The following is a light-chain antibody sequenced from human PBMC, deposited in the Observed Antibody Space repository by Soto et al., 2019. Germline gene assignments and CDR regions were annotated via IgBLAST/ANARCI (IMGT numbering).Light chain of an antibody. J-gene: IGKJ1*01. CDR2: EVS. CDR1: QSLLHSDGKTY. Sequence: DIVMTQTPLSLTVTPGQPASISCKSSQSLLHSDGKTYLYWFLQKPGQPPLLLIYEVSTPFSVVPDSFRGSGAGTDFTLKISRVEAEDVGIYYCMQSIETLRTIGQGTNVEI. V-gene: IGKV2D-29*01. CDR3: MQSIETLRT.